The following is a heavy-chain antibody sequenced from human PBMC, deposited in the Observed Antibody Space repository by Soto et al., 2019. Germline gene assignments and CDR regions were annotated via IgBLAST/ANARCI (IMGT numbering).Heavy chain of an antibody. V-gene: IGHV4-61*01. CDR3: AYGSSSAWIDY. D-gene: IGHD6-25*01. CDR2: IYYSGST. Sequence: PSETLSLTCTVSGGSVSSGSYYWSWIRQPPGKGLEWIGYIYYSGSTNYNPSLKSRVTISVDTSKNEFSLRLTSLTAADTAVYFCAYGSSSAWIDYWGQGTLVTVSS. J-gene: IGHJ4*02. CDR1: GGSVSSGSYY.